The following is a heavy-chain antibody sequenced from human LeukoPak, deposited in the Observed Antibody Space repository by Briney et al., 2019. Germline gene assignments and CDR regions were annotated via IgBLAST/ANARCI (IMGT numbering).Heavy chain of an antibody. D-gene: IGHD6-19*01. J-gene: IGHJ4*02. Sequence: SETLSLTCTVSGGSISSYYWNWIRQPPGKGLEWIGYIYYSGSTNYNPSLKSRVTISVDTSKNQFSLKLSSVTAADTAVYYCAASGYSSGWSDYWGQGTLVTVSS. V-gene: IGHV4-59*01. CDR1: GGSISSYY. CDR2: IYYSGST. CDR3: AASGYSSGWSDY.